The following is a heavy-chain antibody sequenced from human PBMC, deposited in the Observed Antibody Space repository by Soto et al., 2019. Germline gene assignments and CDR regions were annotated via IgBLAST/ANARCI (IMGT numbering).Heavy chain of an antibody. CDR2: IFSNDKK. Sequence: QVTLKESGPVLVKPTETLTLTCTVSGVSLSNARMGVSWIRQPPGKALEWLAYIFSNDKKSYSTSLKNRLTISKDTSKSQVVLTMTNMDPVDTATYYCARIRSDKWNSYGMDVWGQGTTVTVSS. CDR3: ARIRSDKWNSYGMDV. V-gene: IGHV2-26*01. CDR1: GVSLSNARMG. J-gene: IGHJ6*02. D-gene: IGHD3-3*01.